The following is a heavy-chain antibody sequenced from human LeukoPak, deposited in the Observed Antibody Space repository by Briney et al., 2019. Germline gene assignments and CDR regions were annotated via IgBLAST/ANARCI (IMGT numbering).Heavy chain of an antibody. CDR2: VYPDGRT. J-gene: IGHJ4*02. CDR1: GFTVTDNY. V-gene: IGHV3-53*01. Sequence: GGSLRLSCAVSGFTVTDNYMSWVRQAPGKGLQWVSVVYPDGRTYYADSVKGRFTISRDNSRNTLLLQLNSLRADDTAVYYCARTNPVYGDYDYWGQGTLVPVSS. D-gene: IGHD4-17*01. CDR3: ARTNPVYGDYDY.